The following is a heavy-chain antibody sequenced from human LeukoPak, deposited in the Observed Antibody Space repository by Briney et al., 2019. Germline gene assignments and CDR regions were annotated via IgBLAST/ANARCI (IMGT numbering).Heavy chain of an antibody. CDR1: GGSISGASYY. CDR3: ARGTLEGDYFDY. CDR2: IYYSGST. J-gene: IGHJ4*02. V-gene: IGHV4-39*07. D-gene: IGHD2-21*01. Sequence: SETLSLTCTVSGGSISGASYYWGWIRQPPGKGLEWIGSIYYSGSTNYNPSLKSRVTISVDTSKNQFSLKLSSVTAADTAVYYCARGTLEGDYFDYWGQGTLVTVSS.